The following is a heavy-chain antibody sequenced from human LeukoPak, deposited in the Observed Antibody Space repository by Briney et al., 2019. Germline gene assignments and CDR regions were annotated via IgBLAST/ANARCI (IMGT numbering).Heavy chain of an antibody. J-gene: IGHJ4*02. CDR1: GFTFSSYW. D-gene: IGHD3-16*01. V-gene: IGHV3-7*01. CDR3: ARELRTFDS. Sequence: GGSLRLSCAASGFTFSSYWMSWVRQAPGKRLEWVANINQDGSEKYYVDSVKGRFIISRDNAKNSLYLHMTSLRAEDTAVYYCARELRTFDSWGQGTLVTVSS. CDR2: INQDGSEK.